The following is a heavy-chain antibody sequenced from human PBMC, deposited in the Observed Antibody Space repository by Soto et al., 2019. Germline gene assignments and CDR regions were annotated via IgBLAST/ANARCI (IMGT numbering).Heavy chain of an antibody. J-gene: IGHJ4*02. D-gene: IGHD3-22*01. CDR2: IKSKTDGGTT. CDR1: GFTFSNAC. Sequence: GSLRLSCAASGFTFSNACMNWVRQAPGKGLEWVGRIKSKTDGGTTDYAAPVKGRFTISRDDSKNTLYLQMNSLKTEDTAVYYCTIPYYYDSSGYAGLGYWGQGTLVTVSS. CDR3: TIPYYYDSSGYAGLGY. V-gene: IGHV3-15*07.